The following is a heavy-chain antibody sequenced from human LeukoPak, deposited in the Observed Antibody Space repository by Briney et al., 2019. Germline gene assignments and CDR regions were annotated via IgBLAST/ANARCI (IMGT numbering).Heavy chain of an antibody. CDR1: GGSISSYY. CDR3: AREYNDFWSGYYRGPWFDP. D-gene: IGHD3-3*01. CDR2: IYTSGST. Sequence: PSETLSLTCTVSGGSISSYYWSWIRQPPGKGLEWIGYIYTSGSTNYNPSLKSRVTISVDTSKNQFSLKLSSVTAADTAVYYCAREYNDFWSGYYRGPWFDPWGQGTLVTVSS. J-gene: IGHJ5*02. V-gene: IGHV4-4*09.